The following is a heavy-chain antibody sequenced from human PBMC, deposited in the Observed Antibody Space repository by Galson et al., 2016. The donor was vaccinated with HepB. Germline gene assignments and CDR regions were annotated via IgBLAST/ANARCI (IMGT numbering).Heavy chain of an antibody. D-gene: IGHD3-22*01. J-gene: IGHJ3*02. CDR3: ARESARTFYYDSSGYRWAFDI. CDR2: ISYDGSKK. Sequence: SLRLSCAASGFTFSSYAMHWVRQAPGKGPEWVAGISYDGSKKYYADSVQARFTISRDNSKNTLYLQMNSLRVEDTAMYYCARESARTFYYDSSGYRWAFDIWGQGTMVTVSS. V-gene: IGHV3-30-3*01. CDR1: GFTFSSYA.